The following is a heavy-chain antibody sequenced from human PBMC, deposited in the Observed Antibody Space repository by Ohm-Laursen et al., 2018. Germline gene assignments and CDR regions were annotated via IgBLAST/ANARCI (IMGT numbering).Heavy chain of an antibody. CDR2: ISWSSNNI. D-gene: IGHD2-2*02. V-gene: IGHV3-9*01. J-gene: IGHJ4*02. Sequence: SLRLSCAASGFTFDEYAMHWVRQAPGKGLEWVSGISWSSNNIAYADSVKGRFTISRDNAKNSLYLQMNSLRIKDTALYYCAKGIPYYFDSWGQGTLVTVSS. CDR3: AKGIPYYFDS. CDR1: GFTFDEYA.